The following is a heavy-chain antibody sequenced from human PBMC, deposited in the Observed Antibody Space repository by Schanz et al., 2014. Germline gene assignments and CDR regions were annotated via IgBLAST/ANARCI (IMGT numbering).Heavy chain of an antibody. CDR3: AKYRGYYRVSGSYRELEY. D-gene: IGHD3-10*01. J-gene: IGHJ4*02. Sequence: EVQLLESGGGLVQPGGSLRLSCAASGFTFGDYAMTWVRQAPGKGLEWVSLISDSGDTAYYADSVKGRFTISRDNAKNSLYLQMNSLRPEDTAVYYCAKYRGYYRVSGSYRELEYWGQGTLVTVSS. CDR1: GFTFGDYA. V-gene: IGHV3-23*01. CDR2: ISDSGDTA.